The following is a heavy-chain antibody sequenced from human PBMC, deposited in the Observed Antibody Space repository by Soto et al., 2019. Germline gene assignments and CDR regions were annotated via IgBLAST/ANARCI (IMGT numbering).Heavy chain of an antibody. CDR2: IYYSGST. J-gene: IGHJ4*02. CDR1: GGSVSSGSYY. CDR3: ARGSLGMANR. Sequence: SETLSLTCTVSGGSVSSGSYYWSWIRQPPGKGLEWIGYIYYSGSTNYNPSLKSRVTISVDTSKNQFSLNLCSVTAADTAVDYCARGSLGMANRWGQGTLVTVSS. D-gene: IGHD6-13*01. V-gene: IGHV4-61*01.